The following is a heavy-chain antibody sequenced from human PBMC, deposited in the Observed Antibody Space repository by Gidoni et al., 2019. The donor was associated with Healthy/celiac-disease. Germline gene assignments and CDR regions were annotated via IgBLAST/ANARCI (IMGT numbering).Heavy chain of an antibody. Sequence: EVQLVESGGGLVQPGGSLRLSCPASGFTFSSYWMRWVRQAPGKGLEWVANIKQDGSEKYYVDSVKGRFTISRDNAKNSLYLQMNSLRAEDTAVYYCARSWFPTNFDYWGQGTLVTVSS. CDR2: IKQDGSEK. CDR1: GFTFSSYW. V-gene: IGHV3-7*03. D-gene: IGHD6-13*01. CDR3: ARSWFPTNFDY. J-gene: IGHJ4*02.